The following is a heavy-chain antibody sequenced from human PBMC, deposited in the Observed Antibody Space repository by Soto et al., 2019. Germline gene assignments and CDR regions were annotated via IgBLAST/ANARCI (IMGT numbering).Heavy chain of an antibody. V-gene: IGHV3-48*03. CDR1: GFTFSSYE. CDR2: ISSSGSTI. Sequence: EVQLVESGGGLVQPGGSLRLSCAASGFTFSSYEMNRVRQAPGKGLEWVSYISSSGSTIYYADSVKGRFTISRDNAKNSLYLQMNSLRAEDTAVYYCARESTVTSYGMDVWGQGTTVTVSS. CDR3: ARESTVTSYGMDV. D-gene: IGHD4-17*01. J-gene: IGHJ6*02.